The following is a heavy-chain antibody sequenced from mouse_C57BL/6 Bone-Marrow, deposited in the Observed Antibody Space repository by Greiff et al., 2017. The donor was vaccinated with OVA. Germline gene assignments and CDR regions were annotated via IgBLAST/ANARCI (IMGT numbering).Heavy chain of an antibody. CDR1: GFNIKNTY. CDR2: IDPANGNT. CDR3: ARGAFYYGSSSWYFDV. J-gene: IGHJ1*03. D-gene: IGHD1-1*01. V-gene: IGHV14-3*01. Sequence: EVQLQQSVAELVRPGASVKLSCTASGFNIKNTYMHWVKQRPEQGLEWIGRIDPANGNTKYAPKFQGKATITADTSSNTAYLQLSSLTSEDTAIYYGARGAFYYGSSSWYFDVWGTGTTVTVSS.